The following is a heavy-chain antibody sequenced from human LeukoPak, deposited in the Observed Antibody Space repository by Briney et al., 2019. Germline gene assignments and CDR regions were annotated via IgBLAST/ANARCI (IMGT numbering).Heavy chain of an antibody. J-gene: IGHJ4*02. CDR2: ISYDGSNK. D-gene: IGHD6-13*01. V-gene: IGHV3-30*03. CDR1: GFTFSSYG. CDR3: ARDAASLSSSSWYAVDY. Sequence: PGRSLRLSCAASGFTFSSYGMHWVRQAPGKGLEWVAVISYDGSNKYYADSVKGRFTISRDNSKNTLYLQMNSLRAEDTAVYYCARDAASLSSSSWYAVDYWGQGTLVTVSS.